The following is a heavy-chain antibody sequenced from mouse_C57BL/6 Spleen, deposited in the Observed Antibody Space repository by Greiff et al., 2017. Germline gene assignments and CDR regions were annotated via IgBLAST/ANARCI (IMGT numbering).Heavy chain of an antibody. D-gene: IGHD3-3*01. Sequence: VQLQQSGPELVKPGASVKISCKASGYTFTDYYMNWVKQSHGKSLEWIGDINPNNGGTSYNQKFKGKATLTVDKSSSTAYMELRSLTSEDSAVYYCARQGWDESYWGQGTLVTVSA. CDR1: GYTFTDYY. CDR3: ARQGWDESY. J-gene: IGHJ3*01. CDR2: INPNNGGT. V-gene: IGHV1-26*01.